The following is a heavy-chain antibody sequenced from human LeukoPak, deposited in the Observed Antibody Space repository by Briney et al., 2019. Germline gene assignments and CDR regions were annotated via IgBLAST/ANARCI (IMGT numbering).Heavy chain of an antibody. Sequence: PGGSLRLSCSASGFTFSTFSLNWVRQAPGKGPEWLSYIRSSSSIADSVKGRFTISRDNAKNSLYLQMNSLRAEDTAVYYCVRDLAYAFDIWGQGTMVTVSS. CDR2: IRSSSSI. J-gene: IGHJ3*02. CDR1: GFTFSTFS. CDR3: VRDLAYAFDI. V-gene: IGHV3-48*01.